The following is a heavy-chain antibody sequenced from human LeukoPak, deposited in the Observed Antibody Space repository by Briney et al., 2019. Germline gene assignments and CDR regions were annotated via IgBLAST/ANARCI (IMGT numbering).Heavy chain of an antibody. CDR2: INHSGST. D-gene: IGHD3-10*01. Sequence: PSETLSLTCAVYGGSFSGYYWSWIRQPPGKGLEWIGEINHSGSTNYNPSLKSRVTISVDTSKNQFSLKLSSVTAADTAVYYCARPRMVRAPAGYMDVWGKGTTVTISS. CDR3: ARPRMVRAPAGYMDV. J-gene: IGHJ6*03. CDR1: GGSFSGYY. V-gene: IGHV4-34*01.